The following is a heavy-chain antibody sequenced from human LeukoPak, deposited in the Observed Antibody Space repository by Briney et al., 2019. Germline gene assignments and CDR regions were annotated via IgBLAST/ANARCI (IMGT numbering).Heavy chain of an antibody. V-gene: IGHV4-39*01. CDR1: GGSISSSTYY. Sequence: SETLSLTCAVSGGSISSSTYYWGWIRQPPGKGLEWIGSINYSGYKYDNPSLKSRVTISGDTSKNQFSLKLSSVTAADTAVYYCARMDYGDYGGGPDYWGQGTLVTVSS. CDR2: INYSGYK. CDR3: ARMDYGDYGGGPDY. J-gene: IGHJ4*02. D-gene: IGHD4-17*01.